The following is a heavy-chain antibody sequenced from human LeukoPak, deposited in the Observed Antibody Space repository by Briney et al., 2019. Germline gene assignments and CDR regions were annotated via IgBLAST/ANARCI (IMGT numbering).Heavy chain of an antibody. CDR3: ARGYGGNSYGY. V-gene: IGHV3-53*01. D-gene: IGHD4-23*01. CDR2: IYSAGNT. CDR1: GFTVSSNY. J-gene: IGHJ4*02. Sequence: GGSLRLSCAASGFTVSSNYMTWVRQAPGQGLEWVSVIYSAGNTYYADSVKGRFTISRDNSKNTMYLHMNSLRADDTAVYYCARGYGGNSYGYWGQGTLVTVSS.